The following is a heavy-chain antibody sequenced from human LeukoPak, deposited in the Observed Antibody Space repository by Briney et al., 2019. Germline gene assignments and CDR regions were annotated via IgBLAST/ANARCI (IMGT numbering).Heavy chain of an antibody. V-gene: IGHV4-4*09. J-gene: IGHJ4*02. CDR1: GVSIIDHN. Sequence: SETLSLTCTVSGVSIIDHNWSWIRQPPGKGLEWIGNIYASGSRYFNPSLKSRVAISVDTSKNQFSLNLTSVTAADTAMFYCARLKTHYLGTFDSWGQGALVTVSS. CDR3: ARLKTHYLGTFDS. CDR2: IYASGSR. D-gene: IGHD7-27*01.